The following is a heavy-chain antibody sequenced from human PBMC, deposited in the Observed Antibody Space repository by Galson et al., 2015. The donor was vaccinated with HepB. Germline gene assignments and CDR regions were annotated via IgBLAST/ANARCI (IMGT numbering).Heavy chain of an antibody. D-gene: IGHD3-3*01. CDR1: GFTFSSYW. Sequence: SLRLSCAASGFTFSSYWMHWVRQAPGKGLVWVLRINSDGSSTTYADSVKGRFTISRDNAKNTLHLQMNSLRAEDTAVYYCARGVDFWSGYLGYWGQGTLVTVSS. J-gene: IGHJ4*02. CDR2: INSDGSST. V-gene: IGHV3-74*01. CDR3: ARGVDFWSGYLGY.